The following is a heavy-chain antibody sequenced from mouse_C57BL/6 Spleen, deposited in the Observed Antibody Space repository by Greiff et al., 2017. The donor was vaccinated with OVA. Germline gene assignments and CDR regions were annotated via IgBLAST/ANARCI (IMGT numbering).Heavy chain of an antibody. CDR1: GFNIKDDY. D-gene: IGHD1-1*01. J-gene: IGHJ2*01. V-gene: IGHV14-4*01. Sequence: EVKLMESGAELVRPGASVKLSCTASGFNIKDDYMHWVKQRPEQGLEWIGWIDPENGDTEYASKFQGKATITADTSSNTAYLQLSSLTSEDTAVYYCTTGTTVVARGFDYWGQGTTLTVSS. CDR3: TTGTTVVARGFDY. CDR2: IDPENGDT.